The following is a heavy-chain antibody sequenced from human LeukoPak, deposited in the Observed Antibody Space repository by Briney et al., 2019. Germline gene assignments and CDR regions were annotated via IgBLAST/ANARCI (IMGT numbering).Heavy chain of an antibody. Sequence: PSETLSLTSTVSAGSISGYYWTWIRQPAGKGLEWIGRIYSTGSTYYNPSLESRVTISLDTSNNQFSLKVTSVTAEDTAVYFCARGTEMTRVAGYYSFNYWGQGTLVSVSS. CDR3: ARGTEMTRVAGYYSFNY. D-gene: IGHD4-11*01. CDR1: AGSISGYY. J-gene: IGHJ4*02. V-gene: IGHV4-4*07. CDR2: IYSTGST.